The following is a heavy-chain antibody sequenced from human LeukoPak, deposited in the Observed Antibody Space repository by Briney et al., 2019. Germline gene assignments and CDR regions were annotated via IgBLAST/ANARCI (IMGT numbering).Heavy chain of an antibody. D-gene: IGHD3-3*01. V-gene: IGHV5-51*01. CDR1: GYSFTSYW. CDR3: ARLTPHLEWSYYFDY. CDR2: IYPGDSDT. Sequence: GESLKISCKGSGYSFTSYWIGWVRQMPGKGLEWMGIIYPGDSDTRYSPSFQGQVTISADKSISTAYLQWSSLKASDTAMYYCARLTPHLEWSYYFDYWGQGTLVTVSS. J-gene: IGHJ4*02.